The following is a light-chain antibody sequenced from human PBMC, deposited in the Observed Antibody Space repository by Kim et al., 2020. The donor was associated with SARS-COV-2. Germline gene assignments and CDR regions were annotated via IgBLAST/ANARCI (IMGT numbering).Light chain of an antibody. CDR2: RND. V-gene: IGLV1-47*01. Sequence: GQTGTISCSGSSSNIGKNYVYWYQQVPGTAPTPLIYRNDQRPSGVPDRFSGSKSGTSASLAISGLRSEAEADYFCASWDDSLSAWVFGGGTKLTVL. CDR1: SSNIGKNY. J-gene: IGLJ3*02. CDR3: ASWDDSLSAWV.